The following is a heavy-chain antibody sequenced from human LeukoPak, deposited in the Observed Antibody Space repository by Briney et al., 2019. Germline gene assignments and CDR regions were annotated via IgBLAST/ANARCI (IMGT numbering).Heavy chain of an antibody. J-gene: IGHJ4*02. Sequence: PSETLSLTCAVSGDSISTTNYYWGWIRQPPGKGLEWIGYIYSSGSTNYNPSLKSRVTISVDTSKNQFSLKLSSVTAADTAVSYCARDSAAGTPFDYWGQGTLVTVSS. CDR1: GDSISTTNYY. D-gene: IGHD6-13*01. CDR3: ARDSAAGTPFDY. V-gene: IGHV4-61*01. CDR2: IYSSGST.